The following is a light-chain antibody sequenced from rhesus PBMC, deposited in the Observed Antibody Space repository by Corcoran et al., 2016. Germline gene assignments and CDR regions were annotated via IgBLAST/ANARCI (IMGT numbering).Light chain of an antibody. CDR2: YAT. Sequence: DIQMTQSPSSVSASVGDRVAITCRASQDIRTYLAWYQQKPGKAPRLLVDYATTLQSGVPSRVSGSGSGTEFTLTISDLQPEDFATCYCQQYNDLVAFGGGTKVEIK. CDR3: QQYNDLVA. J-gene: IGKJ4*01. V-gene: IGKV1-25*01. CDR1: QDIRTY.